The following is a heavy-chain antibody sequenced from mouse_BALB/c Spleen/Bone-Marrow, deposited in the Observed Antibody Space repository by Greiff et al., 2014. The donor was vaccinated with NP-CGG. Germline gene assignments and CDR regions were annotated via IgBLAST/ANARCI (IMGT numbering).Heavy chain of an antibody. D-gene: IGHD2-10*02. J-gene: IGHJ3*01. V-gene: IGHV1S30*01. CDR1: GYSFTGYY. CDR2: INPYNGGT. Sequence: VQLKESGPELVKPGPSVKISCKASGYSFTGYYMPWVKQSHGKSLEWIGEINPYNGGTSYNQKFKGKATLTVDTSSSTAFMELHSLTSEDSLAYYCARQLYGNYAYWGQGTLVTVSA. CDR3: ARQLYGNYAY.